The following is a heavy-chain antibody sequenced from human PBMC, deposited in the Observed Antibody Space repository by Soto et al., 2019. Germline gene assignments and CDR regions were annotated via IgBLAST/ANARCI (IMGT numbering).Heavy chain of an antibody. CDR1: GGSISSGGYS. CDR3: ARGVVAATHWFDP. J-gene: IGHJ5*02. D-gene: IGHD2-15*01. Sequence: SETLSLTCAVSGGSISSGGYSWSWIRQPPGKGLEWIGYIYHSGSTYYNPSLKSRVTISVDRSKNQFSLKLSSVTAADTAVYYCARGVVAATHWFDPWGQGTLVTVSS. V-gene: IGHV4-30-2*01. CDR2: IYHSGST.